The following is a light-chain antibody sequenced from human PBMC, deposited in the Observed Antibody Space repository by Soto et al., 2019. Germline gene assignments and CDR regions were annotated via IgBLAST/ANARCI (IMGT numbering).Light chain of an antibody. CDR1: QSVSSSY. J-gene: IGKJ1*01. CDR3: QQRGNRPPWT. CDR2: GAS. V-gene: IGKV3D-20*02. Sequence: EIMLSQSPATLSLTPGERATLSCGASQSVSSSYLTWYQQKPGQAPRLLIYGASTRATGIPARFSGSGSGTDFTLTISSLEPEDVAVYYCQQRGNRPPWTFGQGTMV.